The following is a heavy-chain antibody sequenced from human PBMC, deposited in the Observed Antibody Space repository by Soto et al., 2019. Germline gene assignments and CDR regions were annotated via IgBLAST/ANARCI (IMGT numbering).Heavy chain of an antibody. CDR2: IYSGGST. D-gene: IGHD3-3*01. V-gene: IGHV3-53*01. CDR1: GFTVSSNY. Sequence: PVGSLRLSCAASGFTVSSNYMSWVRQAPGKGLEWVSVIYSGGSTYYADSVKGRFTISRDNSKNTLYLQMNSLRAEDTAVYYCAREYDFWSGYPLAVWGQGTTVTVSS. J-gene: IGHJ6*02. CDR3: AREYDFWSGYPLAV.